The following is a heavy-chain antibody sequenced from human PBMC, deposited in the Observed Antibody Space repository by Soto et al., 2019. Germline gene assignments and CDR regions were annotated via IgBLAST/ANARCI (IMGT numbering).Heavy chain of an antibody. D-gene: IGHD2-2*01. Sequence: SETLSLTCTVSGGSISSAAYCWSWIRQSPDKGLEWIGHIYDGGTTYSSPSLKGRVTISVDTSKNQFSLKLTSVTAADTAVYYCARALWGPAGHINWFDPWGQGTLVTVSS. CDR3: ARALWGPAGHINWFDP. V-gene: IGHV4-30-4*02. CDR1: GGSISSAAYC. CDR2: IYDGGTT. J-gene: IGHJ5*02.